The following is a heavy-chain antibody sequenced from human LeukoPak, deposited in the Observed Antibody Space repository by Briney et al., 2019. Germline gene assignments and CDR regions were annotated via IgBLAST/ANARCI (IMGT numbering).Heavy chain of an antibody. CDR1: GGSFSGYY. Sequence: SETLSLTCAVYGGSFSGYYWSWIRQPPGKGLEWIGEINHSGSTNYNPSLKSRVTISVDTSKNQFSLKLSSVTAADTAVYYCARGGSSIAARRLNFDYWGQGTLVTVSS. V-gene: IGHV4-34*01. J-gene: IGHJ4*02. CDR3: ARGGSSIAARRLNFDY. D-gene: IGHD6-6*01. CDR2: INHSGST.